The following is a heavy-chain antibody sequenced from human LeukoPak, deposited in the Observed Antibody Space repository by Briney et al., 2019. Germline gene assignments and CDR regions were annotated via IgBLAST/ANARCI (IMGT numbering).Heavy chain of an antibody. CDR3: ARVSDGSGSYYFDY. CDR2: IYHSGNT. J-gene: IGHJ4*02. Sequence: PSETLSLTCAVSGYSISSGYYWGWIRQPPGKGLEWIGSIYHSGNTYYNPSLRGRVTISLDTSKNQFSLKLSSVTAADTAGYYCARVSDGSGSYYFDYWGQGTLVTVSS. D-gene: IGHD1-26*01. V-gene: IGHV4-38-2*01. CDR1: GYSISSGYY.